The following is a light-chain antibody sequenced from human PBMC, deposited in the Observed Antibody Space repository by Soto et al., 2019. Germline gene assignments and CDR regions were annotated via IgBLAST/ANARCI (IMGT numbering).Light chain of an antibody. V-gene: IGKV3-15*01. CDR1: ESLSTY. J-gene: IGKJ2*01. CDR2: GAS. CDR3: QSYNDWPFT. Sequence: EIVMTQSPATLSVSPGERVTLSCRARESLSTYLAWYQQKPGQAPRLLIYGASTKATGIPARFSGSGSATDFPLTISSLQSEDFAVYYCQSYNDWPFTFGQGTKLEI.